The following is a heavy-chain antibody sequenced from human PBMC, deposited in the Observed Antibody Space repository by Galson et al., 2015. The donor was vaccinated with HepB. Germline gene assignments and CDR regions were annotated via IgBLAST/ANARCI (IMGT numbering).Heavy chain of an antibody. CDR1: GGTFSNHA. Sequence: SVKVSCKASGGTFSNHAISWVRQAPGQGLEWMGGIVPIFGTIMYAQKFQGRVTITADESTSTAYMELSSLRSEDTAVYYCARERTLYCSSITCYRGFDYWGQGPLVTVSS. CDR2: IVPIFGTI. CDR3: ARERTLYCSSITCYRGFDY. J-gene: IGHJ4*02. D-gene: IGHD2-2*01. V-gene: IGHV1-69*13.